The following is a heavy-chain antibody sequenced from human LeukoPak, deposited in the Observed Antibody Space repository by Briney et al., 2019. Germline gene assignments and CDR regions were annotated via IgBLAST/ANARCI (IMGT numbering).Heavy chain of an antibody. Sequence: ASVKVSCKASGYTFTGYYMHWVRQAPGQGLEWMGWINPNSGGTNYAQKFQGRVTMTRDTSISTAYMELSRLRSDDTAVYYCARDIGYCSSTSCSIWFDPWGQGTLVTVSS. J-gene: IGHJ5*02. CDR1: GYTFTGYY. V-gene: IGHV1-2*02. CDR3: ARDIGYCSSTSCSIWFDP. CDR2: INPNSGGT. D-gene: IGHD2-2*03.